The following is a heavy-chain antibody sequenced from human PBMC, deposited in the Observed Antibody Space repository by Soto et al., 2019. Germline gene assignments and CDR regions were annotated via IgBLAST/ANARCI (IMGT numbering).Heavy chain of an antibody. CDR2: LHSGGDR. CDR3: ARDGPYYYASRMDV. Sequence: EVQLVESGGGLVQPGGSLRLSCAASGIPVSSNYMTWVRQAPGKGLEWVSVLHSGGDRYYANSVKGRFTISRHDSTNTLFLQMNSLTAEDTAVYYCARDGPYYYASRMDVWGQGTTVTVSS. D-gene: IGHD3-10*01. V-gene: IGHV3-53*04. J-gene: IGHJ6*02. CDR1: GIPVSSNY.